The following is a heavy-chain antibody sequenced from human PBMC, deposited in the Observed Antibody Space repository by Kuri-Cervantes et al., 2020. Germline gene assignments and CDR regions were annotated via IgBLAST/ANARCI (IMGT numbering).Heavy chain of an antibody. Sequence: SETLSLTCAVSGGSISSSNWWSWVRQPPGKGLEWIGEIYHSGSTNYNPSLKSRVTISVDTSKNQFSLKLSSVTAADTAVYYCASGYYDILTGYSDYWGQGTLVTVSS. CDR2: IYHSGST. J-gene: IGHJ4*02. CDR3: ASGYYDILTGYSDY. D-gene: IGHD3-9*01. V-gene: IGHV4-4*02. CDR1: GGSISSSNW.